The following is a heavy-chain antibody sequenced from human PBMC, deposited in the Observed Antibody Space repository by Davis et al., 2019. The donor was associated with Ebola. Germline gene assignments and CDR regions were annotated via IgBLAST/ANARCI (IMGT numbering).Heavy chain of an antibody. CDR3: AKGGCSTSSCYLQYYYYYMDV. D-gene: IGHD2-2*01. Sequence: PGGSLRLSCAASGFTLSDSWMSWVRQAPGKGLEWVSAISGSGASTYVADSVKGRFTIPRDNAKNTLYLQMNNLRPEDTAVYYCAKGGCSTSSCYLQYYYYYMDVWGKGTTVTVSS. CDR2: ISGSGAST. J-gene: IGHJ6*03. V-gene: IGHV3-23*01. CDR1: GFTLSDSW.